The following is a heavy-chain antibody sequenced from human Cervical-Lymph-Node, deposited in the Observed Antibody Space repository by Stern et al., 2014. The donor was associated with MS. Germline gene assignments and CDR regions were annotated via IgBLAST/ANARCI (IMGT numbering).Heavy chain of an antibody. CDR2: LYWDDEK. J-gene: IGHJ6*02. V-gene: IGHV2-5*02. Sequence: ESGPPLVKPTQTLTLTCTFSGFSFDTSGVGVGWVRQPPGKALEWLALLYWDDEKRYSPSLKSRLSVSKATSKNQVVLALANVDPVDTATYCCEHTFSGRRYYYYGMDVWGQGTTVTVSS. CDR3: EHTFSGRRYYYYGMDV. D-gene: IGHD1-26*01. CDR1: GFSFDTSGVG.